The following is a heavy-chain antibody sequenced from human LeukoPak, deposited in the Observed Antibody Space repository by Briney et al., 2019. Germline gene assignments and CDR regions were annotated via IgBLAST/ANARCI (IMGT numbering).Heavy chain of an antibody. CDR1: GYTFTTYG. CDR2: INTNTGNP. D-gene: IGHD2-15*01. J-gene: IGHJ5*02. V-gene: IGHV7-4-1*02. Sequence: ASVKVSCKASGYTFTTYGMNWVRQAPGQGLEWMGWINTNTGNPTYAQGFTGRFVFSLDTSVSTAYLQISSLKAEDTAVYYCAKDQDWFDPWGQGTLVTVSS. CDR3: AKDQDWFDP.